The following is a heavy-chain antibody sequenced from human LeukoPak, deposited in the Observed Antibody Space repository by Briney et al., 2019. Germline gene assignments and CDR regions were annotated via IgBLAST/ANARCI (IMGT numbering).Heavy chain of an antibody. Sequence: PGGSLRLSCVASGFIFGDYWMRWVRQAPGKGLEWVATINQNGGVKYVDSVKGRFTISRDNAKTSLFLQMNSLRAEDTAVYYCARDLFDFWSPVGYWGQGTLVTVSS. CDR1: GFIFGDYW. CDR2: INQNGGVK. D-gene: IGHD3-3*01. CDR3: ARDLFDFWSPVGY. V-gene: IGHV3-7*01. J-gene: IGHJ4*02.